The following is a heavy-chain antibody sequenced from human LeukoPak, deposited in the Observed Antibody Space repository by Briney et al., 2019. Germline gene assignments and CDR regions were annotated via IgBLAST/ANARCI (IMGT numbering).Heavy chain of an antibody. D-gene: IGHD1-26*01. CDR1: GFTFSRCA. CDR3: VKDLSGSYTFDY. J-gene: IGHJ4*02. V-gene: IGHV3-64D*09. Sequence: GGSLGLSCSASGFTFSRCAMHWVRQGPGKGLEYVSGINDYGSRTHYGDSAKGRFIISRDDSRNTVFLHMNSLRGNDTALYYCVKDLSGSYTFDYWGQGILVTVSS. CDR2: INDYGSRT.